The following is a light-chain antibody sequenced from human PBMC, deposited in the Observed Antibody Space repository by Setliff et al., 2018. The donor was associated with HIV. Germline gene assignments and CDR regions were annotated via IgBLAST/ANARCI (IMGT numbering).Light chain of an antibody. Sequence: QSALAQPASVSGSPGQSITISCTGTSTDVGDYRYVSWYQQHPGKAPKLLLYDVSNRPSGVSDRFSGSKSGNTASLTISGLQAEDEADYYGSSYTRRTTLGLFGSGTKVTVL. CDR2: DVS. CDR1: STDVGDYRY. V-gene: IGLV2-14*03. CDR3: SSYTRRTTLGL. J-gene: IGLJ1*01.